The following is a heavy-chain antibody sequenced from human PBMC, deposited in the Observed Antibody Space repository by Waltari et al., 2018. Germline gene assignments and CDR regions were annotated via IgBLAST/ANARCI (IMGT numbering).Heavy chain of an antibody. J-gene: IGHJ3*01. CDR1: GGPINSSEW. D-gene: IGHD3-10*01. V-gene: IGHV4-4*02. Sequence: QVQLQESGPGLVKPSGTLSLICSVPGGPINSSEWLTWVRQPPGKGLEWIGEVYHSGNTNYNPSLKSRVTISVDKSKNQFSLKLTSVTAADTAVYYCVRRGEGSMVYNDAFDFWGLGTKVTVSS. CDR3: VRRGEGSMVYNDAFDF. CDR2: VYHSGNT.